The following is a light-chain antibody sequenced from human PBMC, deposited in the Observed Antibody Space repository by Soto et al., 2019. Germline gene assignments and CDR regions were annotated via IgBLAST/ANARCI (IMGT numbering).Light chain of an antibody. Sequence: EIVLTQSPGTLSLSPGERATLSCRASQSVSNNYLAWYQQKPGQPPRVVIYGASTRANGIPARFSGSGSGTEFTLTISSLQSEDFAFYYCQQYNNWPPITFGQGTRLEIK. J-gene: IGKJ5*01. CDR2: GAS. V-gene: IGKV3D-15*01. CDR3: QQYNNWPPIT. CDR1: QSVSNN.